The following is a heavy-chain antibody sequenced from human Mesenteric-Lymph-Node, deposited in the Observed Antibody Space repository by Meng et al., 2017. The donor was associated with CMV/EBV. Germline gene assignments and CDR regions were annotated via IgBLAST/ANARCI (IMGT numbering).Heavy chain of an antibody. CDR2: IRSDGSDE. J-gene: IGHJ4*02. V-gene: IGHV3-30*02. Sequence: GGSLRLSCAASGFTFSSYAMSWVRQAPGKGLEWVALIRSDGSDEYYGDSVKGRFTISRDNSKNTLFLQMNSLRAEDTAVYYCAKDKGFRYLEWSSVRGQGTLVTVSS. CDR1: GFTFSSYA. D-gene: IGHD3-3*01. CDR3: AKDKGFRYLEWSSV.